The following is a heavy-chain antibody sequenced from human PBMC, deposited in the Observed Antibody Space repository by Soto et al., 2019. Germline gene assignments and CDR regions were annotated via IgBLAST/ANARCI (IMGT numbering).Heavy chain of an antibody. J-gene: IGHJ4*02. CDR3: ARIVESSNTGYYRNFDY. Sequence: QVTLKESGPVLVQPTETLTLTCTVSGFSLSNARMGVSWIRQPPGKALEWLAHIFSNDEKSYSTSLKSRLTISKDTSKSQVVLTMTNMDPVDTATYYCARIVESSNTGYYRNFDYWGQGTLVTVSS. D-gene: IGHD3-9*01. CDR2: IFSNDEK. CDR1: GFSLSNARMG. V-gene: IGHV2-26*01.